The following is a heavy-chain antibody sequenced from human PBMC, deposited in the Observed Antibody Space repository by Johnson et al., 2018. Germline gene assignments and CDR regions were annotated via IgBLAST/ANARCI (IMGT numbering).Heavy chain of an antibody. CDR3: TRSPFYSRGWPPSFFDI. CDR2: IRSKAYGGTT. J-gene: IGHJ3*02. V-gene: IGHV3-49*03. CDR1: GFTFGDYA. Sequence: VQLVESGGGLVQPGRSLRLSCTASGFTFGDYAMSWFRQAPGKGLAWVGFIRSKAYGGTTEYAASVKGRFTISRDDSKSIAVLQMNSLKTEDPAVYYCTRSPFYSRGWPPSFFDIWGQGTMVTVSS. D-gene: IGHD6-19*01.